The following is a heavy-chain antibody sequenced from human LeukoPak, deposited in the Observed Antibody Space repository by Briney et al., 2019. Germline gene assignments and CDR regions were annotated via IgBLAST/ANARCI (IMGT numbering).Heavy chain of an antibody. Sequence: SETLSLTCAVYGGSFSGYYWSWIRQPPGKGLEWIGEINHSGSTNYNPSLKSRVTISVDTSKNQFSLKLSSVTAADTAVYYCARLSLAGHSGYWGQGTLVTVSS. J-gene: IGHJ4*02. CDR1: GGSFSGYY. CDR3: ARLSLAGHSGY. D-gene: IGHD2-21*01. V-gene: IGHV4-34*01. CDR2: INHSGST.